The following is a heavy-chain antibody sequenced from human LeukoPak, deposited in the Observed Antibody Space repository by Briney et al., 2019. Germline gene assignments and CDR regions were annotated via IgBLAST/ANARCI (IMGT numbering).Heavy chain of an antibody. Sequence: PGGSLRLSCAASEFSFSAYWMSWVRQAPGKGLEWVANIMQDGSEKYYVDSVKGRFTISRDNAKNSLYLQLNSLRAEDTAVYYCARRAPSHDFDDWGQGTLVTVSS. CDR2: IMQDGSEK. CDR3: ARRAPSHDFDD. CDR1: EFSFSAYW. V-gene: IGHV3-7*01. J-gene: IGHJ4*02.